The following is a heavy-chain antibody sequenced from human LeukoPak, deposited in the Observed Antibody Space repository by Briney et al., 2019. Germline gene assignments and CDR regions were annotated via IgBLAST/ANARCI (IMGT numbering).Heavy chain of an antibody. CDR2: ISAYNGNT. D-gene: IGHD3-22*01. CDR1: GYTFTSYG. J-gene: IGHJ4*02. CDR3: ARDHYYDSSGSFDY. Sequence: ASVKFSCKASGYTFTSYGISWVRQAPGQGLEWMGWISAYNGNTNYTQKLQDRVTMTTDTSTSTAYMELRSLRSEDTAVYYCARDHYYDSSGSFDYWGQGTLVTVSS. V-gene: IGHV1-18*01.